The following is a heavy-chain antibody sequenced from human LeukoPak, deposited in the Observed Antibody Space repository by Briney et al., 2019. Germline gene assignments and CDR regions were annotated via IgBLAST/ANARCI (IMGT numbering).Heavy chain of an antibody. CDR1: GFTFSTYA. CDR3: ARRSDHSTGWYDLDY. Sequence: GTSLRLSCAASGFTFSTYAMHWVRQAPGKGLEWVAVISYDGNNKYYADSVQGRFTISKDNSKNTLYLQMNSLRAEDTAVYYCARRSDHSTGWYDLDYWGQGNLVTVSS. V-gene: IGHV3-30-3*01. J-gene: IGHJ4*02. CDR2: ISYDGNNK. D-gene: IGHD2-2*01.